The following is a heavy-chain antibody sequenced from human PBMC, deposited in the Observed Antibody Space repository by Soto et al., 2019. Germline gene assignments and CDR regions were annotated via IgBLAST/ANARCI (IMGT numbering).Heavy chain of an antibody. V-gene: IGHV4-39*01. CDR1: GGSIDSSSYH. CDR2: IHYTGST. Sequence: QLQLQESGPGLVKPSETLSLTCTVSGGSIDSSSYHWAWIRQPPGKGLEWIGSIHYTGSTYYNPSLKSRVTISVDTSKNQFSLKLSSVTAADTAVYYCARRGDYGDYPFDYWGQGTLVTVSS. J-gene: IGHJ4*02. CDR3: ARRGDYGDYPFDY. D-gene: IGHD4-17*01.